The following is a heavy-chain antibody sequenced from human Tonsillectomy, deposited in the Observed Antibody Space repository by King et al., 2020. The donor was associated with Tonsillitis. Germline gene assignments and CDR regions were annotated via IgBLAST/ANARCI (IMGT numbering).Heavy chain of an antibody. CDR2: IYWDDDK. V-gene: IGHV2-5*02. Sequence: TLKESGPTLVKPTQTLTLTCTFSGFSLSTSGVGVGWIRQPPGKALEWLALIYWDDDKRYSPSLKSRLTIPKDTSKNQVVLAMTDMDPVDTATYYCAHRPAGSGSYFMSSHYNFDYWGEGTLVTVSS. D-gene: IGHD3-10*01. CDR1: GFSLSTSGVG. J-gene: IGHJ4*02. CDR3: AHRPAGSGSYFMSSHYNFDY.